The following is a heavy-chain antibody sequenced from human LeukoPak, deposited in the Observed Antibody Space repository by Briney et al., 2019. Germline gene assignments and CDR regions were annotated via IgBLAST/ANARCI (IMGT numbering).Heavy chain of an antibody. V-gene: IGHV3-9*01. Sequence: GGSLRLSCAASGFTFDDYAMHWVRQAPGKGLEWVSGISWNSGSIGYADSVKGRFTISRDNAKNSLYLQMNSLRAEDTAVYYCARDAKYYDSSGYYYRGDAFDIWGQGTMVTVSS. CDR2: ISWNSGSI. CDR1: GFTFDDYA. CDR3: ARDAKYYDSSGYYYRGDAFDI. D-gene: IGHD3-22*01. J-gene: IGHJ3*02.